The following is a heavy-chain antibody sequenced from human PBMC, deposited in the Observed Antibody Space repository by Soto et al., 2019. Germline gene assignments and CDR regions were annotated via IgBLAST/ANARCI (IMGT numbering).Heavy chain of an antibody. CDR2: ISSNGGST. Sequence: EGQLVESGGGLVQPGGSLSLSCAASGFTFSSYAMHWVRQAPGKGLEYVSAISSNGGSTYYANSVKGRFTISRDNSKNTLYLQMGSLRAEDMAVYYCARDGGSYYLDYWGQGTLVTVSS. CDR3: ARDGGSYYLDY. V-gene: IGHV3-64*01. D-gene: IGHD1-26*01. J-gene: IGHJ4*02. CDR1: GFTFSSYA.